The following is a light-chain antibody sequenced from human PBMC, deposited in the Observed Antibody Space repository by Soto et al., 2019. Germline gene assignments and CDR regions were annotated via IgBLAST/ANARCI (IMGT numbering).Light chain of an antibody. CDR2: AAS. CDR1: QGISNY. Sequence: DIQMTQSPSSLSASVGDRVTVTCRASQGISNYLAWYQQRPGKVPKLLIYAASTLQSGVPSRFSGSGSGTDSTLTISSLQPEDVASYYCQKYNSAPWTFGQGPKVEMK. V-gene: IGKV1-27*01. J-gene: IGKJ1*01. CDR3: QKYNSAPWT.